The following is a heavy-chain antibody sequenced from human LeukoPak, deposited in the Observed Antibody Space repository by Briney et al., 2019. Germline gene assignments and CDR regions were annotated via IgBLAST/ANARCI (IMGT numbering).Heavy chain of an antibody. Sequence: ASVKVSCKAPGGTFSSYAISWVRQAPGQGLEWMGGIIPIFGTASYAQKFQGRVTITTDESTSTAYMELSSLRSEDTAVYYCARSGYCSSTSCYTQFDPWGQGTLVTASS. CDR1: GGTFSSYA. CDR2: IIPIFGTA. CDR3: ARSGYCSSTSCYTQFDP. D-gene: IGHD2-2*02. V-gene: IGHV1-69*05. J-gene: IGHJ5*02.